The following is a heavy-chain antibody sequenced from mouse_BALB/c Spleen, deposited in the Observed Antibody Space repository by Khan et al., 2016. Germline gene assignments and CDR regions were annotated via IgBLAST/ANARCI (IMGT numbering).Heavy chain of an antibody. V-gene: IGHV1-7*01. CDR1: GYTFTSYW. D-gene: IGHD2-10*02. CDR2: INPSTGYT. Sequence: QVQLKQSGAELAKPGASVKMSCKASGYTFTSYWMHWVKQRPGQGLEWIGYINPSTGYTGYNQKFKDKATLNADKSSSTAYMQLSSLTSEDSAVYYCARKYGNYGGFAYWGQGTLVTVSA. J-gene: IGHJ3*01. CDR3: ARKYGNYGGFAY.